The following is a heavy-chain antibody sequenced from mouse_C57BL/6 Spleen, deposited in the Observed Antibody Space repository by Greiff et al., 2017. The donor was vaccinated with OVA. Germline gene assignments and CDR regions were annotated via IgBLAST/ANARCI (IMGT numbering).Heavy chain of an antibody. Sequence: DVHLVESGGGLVKPGGSLKLSCAASGFTFSSYAMSWVRQTPEKRLEWVATISDGGSYTYYPDNVKGRFTISRDNTKNNLYLQMSHLKSEDTAMYYCARDDYGSRPFLDYWGQGTTLTVSS. CDR3: ARDDYGSRPFLDY. J-gene: IGHJ2*01. CDR2: ISDGGSYT. D-gene: IGHD1-1*01. CDR1: GFTFSSYA. V-gene: IGHV5-4*01.